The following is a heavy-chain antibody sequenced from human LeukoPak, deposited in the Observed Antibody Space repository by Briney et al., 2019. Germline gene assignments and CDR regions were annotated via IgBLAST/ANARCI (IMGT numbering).Heavy chain of an antibody. J-gene: IGHJ5*02. CDR3: AREWWGYDVLTGDNWFDP. D-gene: IGHD3-9*01. V-gene: IGHV1-18*01. Sequence: ASVKVSCKASGYTFTSYGISWVRQAPGQGLEWMGWISGYNGNTNYAQKFQGRVTMTTDTSTSTVYIELRSLTSDDTAAYYCAREWWGYDVLTGDNWFDPWGQGTLVTVSS. CDR2: ISGYNGNT. CDR1: GYTFTSYG.